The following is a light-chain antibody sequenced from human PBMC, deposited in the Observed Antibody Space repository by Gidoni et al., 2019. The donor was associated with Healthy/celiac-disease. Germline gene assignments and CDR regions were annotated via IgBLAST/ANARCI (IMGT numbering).Light chain of an antibody. CDR3: QQYGSSPRT. J-gene: IGKJ2*01. CDR1: QSFSSSY. Sequence: DIVLTQSPGTLSLSPGERATLSCRSSQSFSSSYLAWYQQKPGQAPRLLIYGASSRATGIPDRFSGSGSGTDFTLTISRLEPEDFAVYYCQQYGSSPRTCGQGTKLEIK. CDR2: GAS. V-gene: IGKV3-20*01.